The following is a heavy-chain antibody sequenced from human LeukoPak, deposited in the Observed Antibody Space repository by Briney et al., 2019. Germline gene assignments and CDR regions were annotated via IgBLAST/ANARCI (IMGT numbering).Heavy chain of an antibody. CDR2: ISAYNGNT. Sequence: ASVKVSCKASGYTFTSYGISWVRQAPGQGLEGMGWISAYNGNTNYAQKLQGRVTMTTDTSTSTAYMELRSLRSDDTAVYYCARDIVVVAATSPFDYWGQGTLVTVSS. CDR1: GYTFTSYG. D-gene: IGHD2-15*01. V-gene: IGHV1-18*01. J-gene: IGHJ4*02. CDR3: ARDIVVVAATSPFDY.